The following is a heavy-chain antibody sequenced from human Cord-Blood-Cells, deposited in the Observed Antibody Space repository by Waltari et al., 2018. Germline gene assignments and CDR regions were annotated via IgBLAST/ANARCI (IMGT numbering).Heavy chain of an antibody. CDR3: VLGTALDY. CDR1: GFTVSSNY. Sequence: EVQLVESGGGLVQPGGSLRLSCAASGFTVSSNYMSWVRQAPGKGLEWVSVFYSGGSTYYADSVKGRFTIASHNSKNTLYLQMNSLRAEDTAVYYCVLGTALDYWGQGTLVTVSS. D-gene: IGHD7-27*01. CDR2: FYSGGST. V-gene: IGHV3-53*04. J-gene: IGHJ4*02.